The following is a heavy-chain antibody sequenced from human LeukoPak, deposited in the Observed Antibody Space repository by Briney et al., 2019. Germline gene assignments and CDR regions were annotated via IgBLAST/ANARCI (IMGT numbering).Heavy chain of an antibody. J-gene: IGHJ4*02. CDR1: GGSVSSVGYY. CDR2: IYYRGNT. CDR3: VRLPGRATTSRPFDY. V-gene: IGHV4-61*08. D-gene: IGHD1/OR15-1a*01. Sequence: SETLSLTCTVSGGSVSSVGYYWSWIRQPPGDGLEWIGFIYYRGNTNYNPPLKSRVAISIDTSKNQFSLNLTSVTAEDTAAYYCVRLPGRATTSRPFDYWGRGALVTVSS.